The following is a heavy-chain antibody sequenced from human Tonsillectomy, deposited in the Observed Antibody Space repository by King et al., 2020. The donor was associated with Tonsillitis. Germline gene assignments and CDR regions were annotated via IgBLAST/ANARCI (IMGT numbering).Heavy chain of an antibody. CDR2: ISHDGSNK. J-gene: IGHJ4*02. CDR1: GFTFSSYA. V-gene: IGHV3-30-3*01. Sequence: QLVQSGGGVVQPGRSLRLSCAASGFTFSSYAMHWVRQAPGKGLEWVAVISHDGSNKYSADSVKGRFTISRDNSKNTLYLQMNNLRAEDTAVYYCASGRGGSAYNPLDYWGQGTLVTVSS. D-gene: IGHD3-22*01. CDR3: ASGRGGSAYNPLDY.